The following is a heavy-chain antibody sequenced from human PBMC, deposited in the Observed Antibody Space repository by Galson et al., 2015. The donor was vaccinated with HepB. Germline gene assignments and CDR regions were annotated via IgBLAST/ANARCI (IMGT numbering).Heavy chain of an antibody. CDR1: GFTFSSYW. D-gene: IGHD3-22*01. Sequence: SLRLSCAASGFTFSSYWMSWVRQAPGKGLERVANIKQDGSEKYYVDSVKGRFTISRDNAKNSLYLQMNSLRAEDTAVYYCAREQPHYYDSSGPFDYWGQGTLVTVSS. CDR3: AREQPHYYDSSGPFDY. V-gene: IGHV3-7*03. CDR2: IKQDGSEK. J-gene: IGHJ4*02.